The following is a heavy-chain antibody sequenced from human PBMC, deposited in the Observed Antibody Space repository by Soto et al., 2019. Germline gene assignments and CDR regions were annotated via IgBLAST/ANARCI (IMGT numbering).Heavy chain of an antibody. V-gene: IGHV3-23*01. Sequence: GGSLRLSCAASGFTFSSYDMSWVRKAPGKGLEWVSAISGSGGSTYYADSVKGRFTISRDNSKNTLYLQMNSMRAEDTAVYYCAKTYSSSSAAFDIWGQGTMVTVSS. D-gene: IGHD6-6*01. CDR2: ISGSGGST. CDR1: GFTFSSYD. J-gene: IGHJ3*02. CDR3: AKTYSSSSAAFDI.